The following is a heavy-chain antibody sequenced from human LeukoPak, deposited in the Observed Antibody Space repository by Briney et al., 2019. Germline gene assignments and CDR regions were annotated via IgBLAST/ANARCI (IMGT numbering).Heavy chain of an antibody. Sequence: PSETLSLTCTVSGGSISRSNYYWGWIRQPPGKGLEWIGSIYYSGTTYYNPSLKSRVTISVDTSKNQFSLKLSSVTAADTAVYYCARLPRNSDSIGYYTVFDYWGQGTLVTVSS. CDR2: IYYSGTT. V-gene: IGHV4-39*01. CDR1: GGSISRSNYY. J-gene: IGHJ4*02. CDR3: ARLPRNSDSIGYYTVFDY. D-gene: IGHD3-22*01.